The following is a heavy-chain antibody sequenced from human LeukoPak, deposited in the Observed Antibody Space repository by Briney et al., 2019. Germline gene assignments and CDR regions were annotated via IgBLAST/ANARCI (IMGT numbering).Heavy chain of an antibody. V-gene: IGHV4-39*07. J-gene: IGHJ4*02. Sequence: PSETLSLTCTVSGGSISSSSYYWGWIRQPPGKGLEWIGSIYYSGSTYYNPSLKSRVTISVDTSKNQFSLKLSSVTAADTAVYYCARVYGSGSHWDHWGQGTLVTVSS. CDR1: GGSISSSSYY. CDR2: IYYSGST. D-gene: IGHD3-10*01. CDR3: ARVYGSGSHWDH.